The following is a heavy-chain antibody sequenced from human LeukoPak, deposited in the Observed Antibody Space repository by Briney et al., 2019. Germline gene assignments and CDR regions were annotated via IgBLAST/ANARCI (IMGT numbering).Heavy chain of an antibody. CDR2: ISVTGNT. Sequence: GGSLELSCVASGFTFSVYAMNWVRQAPGKGLEWVSTISVTGNTHYADSVKGRFTIFRDNSKSTLYLHMNNLRADDTAIYYCTKDHDSSGLYQDRDYWGQGTLAAVSS. D-gene: IGHD3-16*01. CDR3: TKDHDSSGLYQDRDY. J-gene: IGHJ4*02. CDR1: GFTFSVYA. V-gene: IGHV3-23*01.